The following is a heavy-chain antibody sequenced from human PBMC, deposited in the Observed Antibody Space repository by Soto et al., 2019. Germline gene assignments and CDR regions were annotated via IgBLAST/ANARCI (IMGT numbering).Heavy chain of an antibody. Sequence: VGSLRLSCAASAFPFYAMTWVRQAPGKGLEWVSVISGYDGTAYYADSVKGRFTISRDNSKNTVYLQMDSLRVEDTAVYYCAKCANYDFWSGSWGAFDIWGQGTMVTVSS. J-gene: IGHJ3*02. CDR3: AKCANYDFWSGSWGAFDI. V-gene: IGHV3-23*01. CDR2: ISGYDGTA. CDR1: AFPFYA. D-gene: IGHD3-3*01.